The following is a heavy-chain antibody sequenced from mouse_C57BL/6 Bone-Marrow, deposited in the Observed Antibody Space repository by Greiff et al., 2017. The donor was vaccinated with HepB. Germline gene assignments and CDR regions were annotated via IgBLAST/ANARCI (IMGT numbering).Heavy chain of an antibody. J-gene: IGHJ1*03. D-gene: IGHD2-1*01. CDR1: GFNIKDDY. Sequence: VQLQQSGAELVRPGASVKLSCTASGFNIKDDYMHWVKQRPEQGLEWIGWIDPENGDTEYASKFQGKATITADTSSNTAYRQRSSLTSEDTAVYYCTTGAIYYGNYGWYFDVWGTGTTVTVSS. CDR2: IDPENGDT. V-gene: IGHV14-4*01. CDR3: TTGAIYYGNYGWYFDV.